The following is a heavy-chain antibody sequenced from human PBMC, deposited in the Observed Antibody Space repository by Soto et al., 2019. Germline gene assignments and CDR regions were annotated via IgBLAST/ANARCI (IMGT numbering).Heavy chain of an antibody. CDR2: IPHDGYNK. D-gene: IGHD3-9*01. CDR1: GFTFSSST. V-gene: IGHV3-30-3*01. J-gene: IGHJ4*02. CDR3: ARPVQDDIVTDILRD. Sequence: QVQLVESGGGVVQPGRSLRLSCAASGFTFSSSTMHWVRQAPGKGLEWVAVIPHDGYNKYYADSVKGRFTISRDNSKNTLYLQMNSLRPEDTAVYYCARPVQDDIVTDILRDWGQGTLVTVSS.